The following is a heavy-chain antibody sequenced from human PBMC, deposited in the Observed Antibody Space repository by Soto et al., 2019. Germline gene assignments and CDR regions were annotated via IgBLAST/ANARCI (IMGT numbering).Heavy chain of an antibody. D-gene: IGHD6-19*01. CDR3: ATDSSGWYYFDY. Sequence: ASVKVSCKVSGYTLTELSMHWVRQAPGKGLEWMGGFDPEDGETIYAQKFQGRVTMTEDTSTDTAYMELSSLRSEDTAVYYCATDSSGWYYFDYWGQGTLVTVS. J-gene: IGHJ4*02. CDR1: GYTLTELS. CDR2: FDPEDGET. V-gene: IGHV1-24*01.